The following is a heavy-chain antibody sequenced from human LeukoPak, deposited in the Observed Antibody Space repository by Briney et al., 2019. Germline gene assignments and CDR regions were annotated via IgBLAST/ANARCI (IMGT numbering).Heavy chain of an antibody. J-gene: IGHJ4*02. CDR1: GFTFSTYA. CDR2: ISSNGGSK. D-gene: IGHD2-2*01. V-gene: IGHV3-64*01. CDR3: ARGYCSSTSCYGDFDY. Sequence: GESLRLSCAASGFTFSTYAMHWVRQAPGKGLEYVSSISSNGGSKYYANSVKGRFTISRDNSRNTLYLQMGSLRAEDMAVYYCARGYCSSTSCYGDFDYWGQGSLVTVSS.